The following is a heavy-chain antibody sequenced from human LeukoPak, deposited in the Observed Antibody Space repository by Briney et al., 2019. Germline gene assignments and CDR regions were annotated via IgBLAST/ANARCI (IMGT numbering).Heavy chain of an antibody. D-gene: IGHD3-3*01. CDR3: ARDERPYDLLAYEYGDAFDI. V-gene: IGHV4-34*01. CDR1: GGSFSGYY. J-gene: IGHJ3*02. CDR2: INHSGST. Sequence: PSETLSLTCAVYGGSFSGYYWSWIRQPPGKGLEWIGEINHSGSTNYNPSLKSRVTISVDTSKNQFSLKLSSVTAADTAVYYCARDERPYDLLAYEYGDAFDIWGQGTMVTVSS.